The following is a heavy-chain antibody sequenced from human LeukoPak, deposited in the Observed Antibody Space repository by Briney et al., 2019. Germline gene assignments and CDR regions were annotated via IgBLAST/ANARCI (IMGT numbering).Heavy chain of an antibody. V-gene: IGHV4-39*07. CDR1: GGSISSSTHY. D-gene: IGHD5-18*01. J-gene: IGHJ6*03. Sequence: SETLSHTCTVSGGSISSSTHYWGWIRQTPGKGLEWIGSFSYSGSTYYNPSLKSRVTISVDTSKNQFSLKLSSVTAADTAVYYCARTTEGGYTSAYFYYYYMDVWGKGTTVTISS. CDR2: FSYSGST. CDR3: ARTTEGGYTSAYFYYYYMDV.